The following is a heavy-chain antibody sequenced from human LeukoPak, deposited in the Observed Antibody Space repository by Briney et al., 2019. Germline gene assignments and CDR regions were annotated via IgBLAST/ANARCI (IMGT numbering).Heavy chain of an antibody. CDR2: IIPILGIA. Sequence: GASVKVSCKASGGTFSSYAISWVRQAPGQGLEWMGRIIPILGIANYAQKFQGRVTITADKSTSTAYMELSSLRSEDTAVYYCARDEGDFGESGIDPWGQGTLVTVSS. CDR3: ARDEGDFGESGIDP. D-gene: IGHD3-10*01. CDR1: GGTFSSYA. J-gene: IGHJ5*02. V-gene: IGHV1-69*04.